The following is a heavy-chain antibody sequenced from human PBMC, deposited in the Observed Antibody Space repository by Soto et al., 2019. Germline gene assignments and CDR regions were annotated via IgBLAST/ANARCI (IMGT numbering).Heavy chain of an antibody. D-gene: IGHD3-3*01. Sequence: GGSLRLSCAVSGFSFGSYWMSWVRQAPGKGLEWLASIKDDGSERYYLDSVKGRFTISRDNAKDSLSLQMNSLRGEDTAFYYCARDVGPVTIFGEALSGYFDFWGQGTLVTVSS. J-gene: IGHJ4*02. CDR2: IKDDGSER. CDR1: GFSFGSYW. CDR3: ARDVGPVTIFGEALSGYFDF. V-gene: IGHV3-7*03.